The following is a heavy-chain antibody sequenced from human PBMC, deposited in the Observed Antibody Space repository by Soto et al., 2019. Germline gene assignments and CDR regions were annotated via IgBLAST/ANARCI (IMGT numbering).Heavy chain of an antibody. CDR2: VSYDGST. Sequence: SETLSLTCTVSCGSVSRTSFYWDWIRQPPGKGLEWIGSVSYDGSTYYNPSLKSRVTMSVDTSKNHISLKVNSVTAADAAVYFCASQAGGYSYGPFDYWGQGALVTVSS. CDR1: CGSVSRTSFY. D-gene: IGHD5-18*01. CDR3: ASQAGGYSYGPFDY. J-gene: IGHJ4*02. V-gene: IGHV4-39*02.